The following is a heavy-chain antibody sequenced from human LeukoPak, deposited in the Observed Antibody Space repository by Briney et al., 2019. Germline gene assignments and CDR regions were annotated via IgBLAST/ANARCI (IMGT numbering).Heavy chain of an antibody. CDR1: GFTFSSYW. CDR3: ARVGDYYGSIGSDY. V-gene: IGHV3-7*01. Sequence: GGSLRLSCAASGFTFSSYWMTWVRQAPGKGLEWVANIKKDGSEKFYVDSVKGRFTISRDNPKNSLYLQMNSLRAEGTAVYYCARVGDYYGSIGSDYWGQGTLVTVSS. CDR2: IKKDGSEK. D-gene: IGHD3-10*01. J-gene: IGHJ4*02.